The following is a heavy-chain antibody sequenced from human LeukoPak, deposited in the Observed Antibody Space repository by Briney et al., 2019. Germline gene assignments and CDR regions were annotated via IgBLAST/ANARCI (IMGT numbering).Heavy chain of an antibody. V-gene: IGHV3-23*01. CDR1: GFTFSSYS. Sequence: GGSLRLSCAASGFTFSSYSMNWVRQAPGKGLEWVSAISGSGDSIYYADSVKGRFTMSRDNSKNTLYLQMNSLRAEDTAVYNCAKDVAPEWELLSARGAFDIWGQGTMVTVSS. CDR2: ISGSGDSI. D-gene: IGHD1-26*01. CDR3: AKDVAPEWELLSARGAFDI. J-gene: IGHJ3*02.